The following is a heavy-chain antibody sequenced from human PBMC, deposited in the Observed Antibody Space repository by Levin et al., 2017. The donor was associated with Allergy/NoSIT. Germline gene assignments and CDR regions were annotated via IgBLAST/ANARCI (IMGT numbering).Heavy chain of an antibody. V-gene: IGHV4-59*01. J-gene: IGHJ4*02. CDR3: ARSGYALDSFDY. CDR2: IFHTGST. CDR1: GASISTYY. Sequence: SETLSLTCSVSGASISTYYWRWIRQPPGKGLEYIGYIFHTGSTNYNPSLKSRFTMSVDTSKNQFSLKLSSVTAADTAVYYCARSGYALDSFDYWGQGLLVTVSS. D-gene: IGHD2-15*01.